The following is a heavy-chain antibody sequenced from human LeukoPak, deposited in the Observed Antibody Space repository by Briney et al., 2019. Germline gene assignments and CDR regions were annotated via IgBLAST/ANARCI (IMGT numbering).Heavy chain of an antibody. J-gene: IGHJ4*02. CDR2: INHSGST. CDR1: GGSFSGYY. Sequence: SETLFLTCAVYGGSFSGYYWSWIRQPPGKGLEWIGEINHSGSTNYNPSLKSRVTISVDTSKNQFSLKLSSVTAADTAVYYCARGERRIAAAGRGGGRFDYWGQGTLVTVSS. CDR3: ARGERRIAAAGRGGGRFDY. D-gene: IGHD6-13*01. V-gene: IGHV4-34*01.